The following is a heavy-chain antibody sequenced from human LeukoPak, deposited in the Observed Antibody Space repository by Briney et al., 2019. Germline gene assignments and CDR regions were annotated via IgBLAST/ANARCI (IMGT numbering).Heavy chain of an antibody. J-gene: IGHJ3*02. CDR3: ARDEGELPTGRAFDI. CDR1: GYTVTPYG. CDR2: ISAYNGNT. V-gene: IGHV1-18*01. Sequence: ASVKVSCKASGYTVTPYGISWVRQAPGQGLEWMGWISAYNGNTKSAQKFQGRVTMTTDTSRTTAYMELRSLRSDDTAVYYCARDEGELPTGRAFDIWGRGTMVTVSS. D-gene: IGHD1-26*01.